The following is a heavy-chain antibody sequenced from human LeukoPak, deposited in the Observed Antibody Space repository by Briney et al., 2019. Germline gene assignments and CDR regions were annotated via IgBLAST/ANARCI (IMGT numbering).Heavy chain of an antibody. Sequence: GGSLRLSCTASGFTFGDYAMSWFRQAPGKGLEWVGFIRSKAYGGTTEYAESVKGRFTISRDDSKSIAYLQMNSLKTEDTAVYYCTRYYDFWSGGYYYYYGMDVWGQGTTVTVSS. J-gene: IGHJ6*02. D-gene: IGHD3-3*01. CDR3: TRYYDFWSGGYYYYYGMDV. CDR1: GFTFGDYA. V-gene: IGHV3-49*03. CDR2: IRSKAYGGTT.